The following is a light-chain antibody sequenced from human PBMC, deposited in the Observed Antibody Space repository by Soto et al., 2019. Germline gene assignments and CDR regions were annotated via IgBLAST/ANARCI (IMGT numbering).Light chain of an antibody. Sequence: DIQMTQSPSTRSESVGARVTTTSRASQRFCGWLAWYQKKPGKAPKVLIYKALSLESGVQSRFSGSGSGTAFTLTISSLQPDDFATYYCQQYNSLLTFGPGTKLDIK. J-gene: IGKJ3*01. CDR1: QRFCGW. CDR3: QQYNSLLT. CDR2: KAL. V-gene: IGKV1-5*03.